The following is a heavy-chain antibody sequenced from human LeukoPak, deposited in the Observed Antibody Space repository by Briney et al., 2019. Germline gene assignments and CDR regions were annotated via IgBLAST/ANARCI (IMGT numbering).Heavy chain of an antibody. Sequence: SETLSLTCTVSGGSISSSSYYWGWIRQPPGKGLEWIGSIYYSGSTYYNPSLKSRVTISVDTSKNQFSLKLSSVTAADTAVYYCARQTGTTRSLDYWGQGTLVTVSS. V-gene: IGHV4-39*01. CDR3: ARQTGTTRSLDY. CDR1: GGSISSSSYY. CDR2: IYYSGST. J-gene: IGHJ4*02. D-gene: IGHD1-1*01.